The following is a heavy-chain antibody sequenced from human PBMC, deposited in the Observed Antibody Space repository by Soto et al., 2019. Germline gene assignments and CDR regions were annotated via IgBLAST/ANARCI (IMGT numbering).Heavy chain of an antibody. D-gene: IGHD2-8*01. J-gene: IGHJ4*02. CDR2: IYYSGST. CDR1: GGSISSGDYY. CDR3: ASVFKGVTFDY. Sequence: PSETLSLTCTVSGGSISSGDYYWSWIRQPPGKGLEWIGYIYYSGSTYYNPSLKSRVTISVDTSKNQFSLKLSSVTAADTAVYYCASVFKGVTFDYWGQGTLVTVSS. V-gene: IGHV4-30-4*01.